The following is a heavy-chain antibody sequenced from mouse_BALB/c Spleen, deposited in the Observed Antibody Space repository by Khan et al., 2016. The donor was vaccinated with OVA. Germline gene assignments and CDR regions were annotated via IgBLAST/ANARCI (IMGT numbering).Heavy chain of an antibody. J-gene: IGHJ3*01. CDR1: GYTFTDFT. CDR3: GEGGGGNGFLY. Sequence: VELVESGTELVRPGVSVKISCKGSGYTFTDFTMHWMKQSHAMSLEWIGVISTYYGDADYNQKFKGKATMTVDKSSNTAYMDLARLTSEDSAMSYGGEGGGGNGFLYGGQGTLVTVSA. V-gene: IGHV1S137*01. CDR2: ISTYYGDA.